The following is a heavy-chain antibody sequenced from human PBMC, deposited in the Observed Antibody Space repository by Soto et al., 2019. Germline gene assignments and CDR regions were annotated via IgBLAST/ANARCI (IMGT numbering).Heavy chain of an antibody. CDR2: ISGTGGNT. D-gene: IGHD6-19*01. CDR3: AKDHGSSGRGHYYFDY. V-gene: IGHV3-23*01. J-gene: IGHJ4*02. CDR1: GFTFSSYG. Sequence: EVQLLESGGGLVQPGGSLRLSCAASGFTFSSYGMSWVRQRPGTGLEWVSAISGTGGNTYHADSVRGRFTVSRDNTKNALYLQMNSLRADDTAVYYCAKDHGSSGRGHYYFDYWGQGTLVTVSS.